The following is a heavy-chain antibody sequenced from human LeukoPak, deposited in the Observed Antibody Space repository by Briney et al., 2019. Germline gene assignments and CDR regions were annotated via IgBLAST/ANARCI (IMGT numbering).Heavy chain of an antibody. V-gene: IGHV1-2*02. J-gene: IGHJ4*02. Sequence: ASVKVSCTASGYTFTGYYMHWVRPAPGQGLEWMGWINSNSGGTNYAQKFQGRVTMTRDTSISTAYMELSSLRSDDTAVYYCARVPVPAGGGVVDYWGQGTLVTVSS. CDR3: ARVPVPAGGGVVDY. CDR2: INSNSGGT. D-gene: IGHD3-16*01. CDR1: GYTFTGYY.